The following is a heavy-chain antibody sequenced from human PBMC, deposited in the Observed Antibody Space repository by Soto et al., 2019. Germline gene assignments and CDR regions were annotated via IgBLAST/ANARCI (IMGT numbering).Heavy chain of an antibody. CDR2: IKSKTDGGTT. CDR1: GFTFSNAL. V-gene: IGHV3-15*01. Sequence: PGGSLRLSCAASGFTFSNALMSWVRQAAGKGLEWVGRIKSKTDGGTTDYAAPVKGRFTISRDDSKNTLYLQMNSLKTEDTAVYYCTTQAYCGGDCYPDYYGMDVWGQGTTVTVSS. J-gene: IGHJ6*02. D-gene: IGHD2-21*02. CDR3: TTQAYCGGDCYPDYYGMDV.